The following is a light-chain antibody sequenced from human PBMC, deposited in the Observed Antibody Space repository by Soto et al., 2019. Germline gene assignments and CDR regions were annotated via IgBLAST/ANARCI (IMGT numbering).Light chain of an antibody. Sequence: MVLTQSPGTLSLSPGERATLSCRASQSVTSKYLAWFQQKPGQSPRLLLYDVSTRATGFPARFSGSGSGTDFTLTISSLEPEDFAVYYCQLYGDSPTFGGGTKVEIK. J-gene: IGKJ4*01. CDR1: QSVTSKY. V-gene: IGKV3-20*01. CDR3: QLYGDSPT. CDR2: DVS.